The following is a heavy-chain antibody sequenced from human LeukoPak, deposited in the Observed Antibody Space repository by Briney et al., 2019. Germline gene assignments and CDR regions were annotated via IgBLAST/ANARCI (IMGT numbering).Heavy chain of an antibody. CDR2: IKQDGSEK. J-gene: IGHJ4*02. Sequence: GGSLRLSCAASGFTFSAYWMNWVRQAPGKGLEWVANIKQDGSEKHYVDSVKGRFTISRDNAKNSLYLQMNSLRAEDTAVYYCARDSRNGWYFDYWGQGTLVTVSS. CDR1: GFTFSAYW. CDR3: ARDSRNGWYFDY. D-gene: IGHD6-19*01. V-gene: IGHV3-7*01.